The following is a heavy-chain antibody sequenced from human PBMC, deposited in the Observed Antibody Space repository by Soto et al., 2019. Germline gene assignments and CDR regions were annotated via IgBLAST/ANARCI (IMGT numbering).Heavy chain of an antibody. V-gene: IGHV1-46*01. CDR3: ARGGTSRGYSYGSQTAFDY. Sequence: GASVKVSCKASGYTFTSYYMHWVRQAPGQGLEWMGIINPSGGSTNYAQKFQGRVTITADESTSTAYMELSSLRSEGTAVYYCARGGTSRGYSYGSQTAFDYWGQGTLVTVSS. D-gene: IGHD5-18*01. CDR2: INPSGGST. CDR1: GYTFTSYY. J-gene: IGHJ4*02.